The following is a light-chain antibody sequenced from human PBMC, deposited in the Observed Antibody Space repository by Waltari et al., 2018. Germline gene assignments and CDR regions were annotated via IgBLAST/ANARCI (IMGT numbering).Light chain of an antibody. J-gene: IGKJ1*01. CDR3: QESYSFTRT. CDR1: QTISRY. Sequence: DIQMTQSPSSLSASVGDRVTITCRASQTISRYLNWYQQKPGKAPNLLNYAASSLQRGVPSRFSGSGSGRDFTLIITSLQPEDFATYYCQESYSFTRTFGQGTKVEIK. CDR2: AAS. V-gene: IGKV1-39*01.